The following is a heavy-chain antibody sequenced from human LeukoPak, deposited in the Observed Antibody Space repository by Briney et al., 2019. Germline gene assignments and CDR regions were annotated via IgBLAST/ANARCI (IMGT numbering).Heavy chain of an antibody. CDR2: INAGNGNT. D-gene: IGHD4-17*01. CDR1: GYTFTSNA. V-gene: IGHV1-3*01. J-gene: IGHJ4*02. Sequence: ASVKVSCKASGYTFTSNAIHWVRQAPGQRLEWMGWINAGNGNTKYSQNFQGRVTIIRDTSATIAYMELSSLRSEDTAVYYCARGPDYGDYGDYWGQGTLVTVSS. CDR3: ARGPDYGDYGDY.